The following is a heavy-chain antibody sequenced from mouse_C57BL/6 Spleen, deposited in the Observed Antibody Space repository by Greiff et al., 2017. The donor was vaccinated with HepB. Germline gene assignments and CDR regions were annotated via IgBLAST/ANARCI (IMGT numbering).Heavy chain of an antibody. J-gene: IGHJ2*01. CDR1: GYSITSDY. D-gene: IGHD2-2*01. CDR2: ISYSGST. Sequence: EVKLVESGPGLAKPSQTLSLTCSVTGYSITSDYWNWIRKFPGNKLEYMGYISYSGSTYYNPSLKSRISITRDTSKNQYYLQLNSVTTEDTATYYCARSPSTMVTTRYYFDYWGQGTTLTVSS. CDR3: ARSPSTMVTTRYYFDY. V-gene: IGHV3-8*01.